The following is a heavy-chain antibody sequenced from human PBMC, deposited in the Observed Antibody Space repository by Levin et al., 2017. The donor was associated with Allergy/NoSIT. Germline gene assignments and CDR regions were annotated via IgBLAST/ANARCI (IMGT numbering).Heavy chain of an antibody. CDR2: IKYDGSDT. V-gene: IGHV3-74*01. D-gene: IGHD3-9*01. J-gene: IGHJ4*02. CDR3: AREDYDTTTYYAY. CDR1: GFTFSSVW. Sequence: PGGSLRLSCAASGFTFSSVWMHWVRQAPGKGLVWVSRIKYDGSDTDYADSVKGRFTISRDNAQNTLYLEMNSLRADDTAVYYCAREDYDTTTYYAYWGQGTLVTVSS.